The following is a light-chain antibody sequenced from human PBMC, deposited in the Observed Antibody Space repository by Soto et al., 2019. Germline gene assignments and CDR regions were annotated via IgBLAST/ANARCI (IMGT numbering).Light chain of an antibody. CDR3: CSFARRSTLI. J-gene: IGLJ2*01. CDR2: EGG. Sequence: QSVLTQPASVAGSPGPSITISCTGTSSDVGNYNLVSWYQQYPGKAPKLMIYEGGKRPSGVSNRFSGSKSGNTASLTISGLQAEDESEYSCCSFARRSTLIFGGGTKLTVL. CDR1: SSDVGNYNL. V-gene: IGLV2-23*01.